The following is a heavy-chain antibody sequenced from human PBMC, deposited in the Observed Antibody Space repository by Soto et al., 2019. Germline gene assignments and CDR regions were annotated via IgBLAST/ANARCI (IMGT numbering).Heavy chain of an antibody. D-gene: IGHD6-13*01. Sequence: GGSLRLSCAASGFTFSSYAMSWVRQAPGKGLEWVSAISGSGGSTYYADSVKGRFTISRDNSKNTLYLQMNSLRAEDTAVYHCAKGIQLVDWFDPWGQGTLVTVSS. CDR3: AKGIQLVDWFDP. V-gene: IGHV3-23*01. CDR1: GFTFSSYA. CDR2: ISGSGGST. J-gene: IGHJ5*02.